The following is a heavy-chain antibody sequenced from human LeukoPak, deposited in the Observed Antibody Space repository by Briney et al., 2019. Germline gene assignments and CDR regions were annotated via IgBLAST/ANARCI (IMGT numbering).Heavy chain of an antibody. V-gene: IGHV1-69*13. J-gene: IGHJ6*02. CDR2: IIPIFGTA. CDR3: ARGRVRGVTGYYYYGMDV. D-gene: IGHD3-10*01. Sequence: SVKVSCKASGGTFSSYAISWVRQAPGQGLEWMGGIIPIFGTANYAQKFQGRVTITADESTSTAYMELSSLRSEDTAVYYCARGRVRGVTGYYYYGMDVWGQGTTVTVSS. CDR1: GGTFSSYA.